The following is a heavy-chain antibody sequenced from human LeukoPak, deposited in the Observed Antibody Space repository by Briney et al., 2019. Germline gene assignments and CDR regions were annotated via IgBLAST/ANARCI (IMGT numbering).Heavy chain of an antibody. J-gene: IGHJ6*03. CDR2: IRYAGSNK. D-gene: IGHD3-22*01. Sequence: GGSLRLSCAASGFTFSSDGMHSVRQAPGQGLEWVAFIRYAGSNKYYANSVKGRVTISRDNSKNTLYLQMNSLRAEDTAVYYCAKEKGKYYYDSSGYYGNYYYYYYMDVWGKGTTVSVSS. CDR3: AKEKGKYYYDSSGYYGNYYYYYYMDV. CDR1: GFTFSSDG. V-gene: IGHV3-30*02.